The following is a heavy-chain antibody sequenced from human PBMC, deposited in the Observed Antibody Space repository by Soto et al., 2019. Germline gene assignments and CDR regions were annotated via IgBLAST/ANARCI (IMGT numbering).Heavy chain of an antibody. Sequence: QVQLQESGPGLVKPSQTLSLTCTVSGGSISSDANYWSWIRQHPGKGLEWIGYIYYTGTPSYNPSLKSRVTISLDTSKNQFSLKLTSVTAADTAVYYCARSPICYFNNIGPNWFDPWGQGTLVTVSS. CDR1: GGSISSDANY. V-gene: IGHV4-31*03. CDR3: ARSPICYFNNIGPNWFDP. J-gene: IGHJ5*02. D-gene: IGHD3-22*01. CDR2: IYYTGTP.